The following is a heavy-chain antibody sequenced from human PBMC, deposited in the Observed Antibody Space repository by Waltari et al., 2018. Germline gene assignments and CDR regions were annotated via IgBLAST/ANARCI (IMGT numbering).Heavy chain of an antibody. V-gene: IGHV3-7*01. D-gene: IGHD3-10*01. CDR2: VKQDGSEK. Sequence: EVQLVESGGGLVQPGGSLRLSCAASGFTFSSYWMSWVRRAPGKGLVWVANVKQDGSEKYYVDSVKGRFTISRDNAKNSLYLQMNSLRAEDTAVYYCASPYYYGSGSYYNSDYWGQGTLVTVSS. CDR3: ASPYYYGSGSYYNSDY. J-gene: IGHJ4*02. CDR1: GFTFSSYW.